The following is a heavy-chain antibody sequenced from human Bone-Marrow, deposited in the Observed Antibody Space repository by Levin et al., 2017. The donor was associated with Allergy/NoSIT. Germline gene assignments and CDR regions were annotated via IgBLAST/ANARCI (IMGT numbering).Heavy chain of an antibody. J-gene: IGHJ6*02. CDR2: INSNSAYI. V-gene: IGHV3-21*04. Sequence: KGLEWVSSINSNSAYIHYGDSVKGRFTISRDNSKKLLFLQMNSLRDEDTATYYCASRLTASGGLDVWGHGTTVTVSS. D-gene: IGHD5-18*01. CDR3: ASRLTASGGLDV.